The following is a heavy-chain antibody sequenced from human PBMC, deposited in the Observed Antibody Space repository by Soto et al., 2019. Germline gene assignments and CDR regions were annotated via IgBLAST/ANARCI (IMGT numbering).Heavy chain of an antibody. J-gene: IGHJ6*02. CDR3: ARVPRNFFLYGFDV. D-gene: IGHD3-3*01. CDR1: GYTFTGSY. V-gene: IGHV1-2*02. Sequence: AAGKVCCKASGYTFTGSYMHWVRQAPGQGLEWMGWINPNSGGTNYAQKFQGRVTMTRDTSISTAYMELSRLRSDDTAVYYCARVPRNFFLYGFDVWRQLTTVPVS. CDR2: INPNSGGT.